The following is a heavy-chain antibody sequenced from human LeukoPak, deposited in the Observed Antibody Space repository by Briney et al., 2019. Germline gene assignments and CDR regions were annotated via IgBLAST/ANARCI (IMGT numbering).Heavy chain of an antibody. J-gene: IGHJ5*02. Sequence: ASVKVSCKASGYTFTSYDINWVRQATGQGLEWMGWINPNSGGTNYAQKFQGRVTMTRDMSISTVYMELSTLRSDDTAVYFCARGAGHSSSWYFNWFDPWGQGTLVTVSS. V-gene: IGHV1-2*02. D-gene: IGHD6-13*01. CDR3: ARGAGHSSSWYFNWFDP. CDR1: GYTFTSYD. CDR2: INPNSGGT.